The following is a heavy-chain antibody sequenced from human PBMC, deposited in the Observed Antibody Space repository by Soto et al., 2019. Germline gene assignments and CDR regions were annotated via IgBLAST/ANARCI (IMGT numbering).Heavy chain of an antibody. CDR3: ARALILTGYYIHDAFDI. J-gene: IGHJ3*02. CDR2: IYYSGST. CDR1: GGSISSYY. V-gene: IGHV4-59*01. D-gene: IGHD3-9*01. Sequence: SETLSLTCTVSGGSISSYYWSWIRQPPGKGLEWIGYIYYSGSTNYNPSLKSRVTFSVDTSKIHFSLKLSSVTAADTAVYYCARALILTGYYIHDAFDIWGQGTMVTVSS.